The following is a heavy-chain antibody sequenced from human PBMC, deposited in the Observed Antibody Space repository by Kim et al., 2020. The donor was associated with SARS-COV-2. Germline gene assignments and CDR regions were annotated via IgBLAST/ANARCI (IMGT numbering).Heavy chain of an antibody. V-gene: IGHV4-34*01. D-gene: IGHD5-12*01. CDR3: ARGRSGYGNYYYYGMDV. J-gene: IGHJ6*02. Sequence: KSRDTISVDTSKNQFSLKLSSVTAADTAVYYCARGRSGYGNYYYYGMDVWGQGTTVTVSS.